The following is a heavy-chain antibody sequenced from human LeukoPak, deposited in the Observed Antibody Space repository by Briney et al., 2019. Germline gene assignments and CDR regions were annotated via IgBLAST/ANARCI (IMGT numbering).Heavy chain of an antibody. CDR2: VYYDGRT. D-gene: IGHD6-19*01. Sequence: PSETLSLTCTVSGYSISSGYFWDWIRQPPGEGLEWIGTVYYDGRTYYNPSVKSRATLSKDTSDNRFSLDLRSVTASDTAVYYCATGYASGWTSDFDYWGQGILVTVSP. CDR1: GYSISSGYF. J-gene: IGHJ4*02. V-gene: IGHV4-38-2*02. CDR3: ATGYASGWTSDFDY.